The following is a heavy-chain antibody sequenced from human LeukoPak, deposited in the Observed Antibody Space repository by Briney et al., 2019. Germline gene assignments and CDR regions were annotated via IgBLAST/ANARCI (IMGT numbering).Heavy chain of an antibody. V-gene: IGHV3-30*02. CDR1: GFTFSSYG. D-gene: IGHD3-10*01. Sequence: GGSLRLSCAASGFTFSSYGMHWVRQAPGKGLEWVAFIRYDGGNKYYADSVKGRFTISRDNSKNTLYLQMNSLRAEDTAVYYCAKSPSMVRGVIRPYYYYYYMDVWGKGTTVTVSS. CDR2: IRYDGGNK. J-gene: IGHJ6*03. CDR3: AKSPSMVRGVIRPYYYYYYMDV.